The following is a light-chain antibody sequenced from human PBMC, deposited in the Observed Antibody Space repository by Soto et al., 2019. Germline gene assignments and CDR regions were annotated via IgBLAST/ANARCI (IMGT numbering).Light chain of an antibody. J-gene: IGLJ2*01. CDR1: SSDVGSYNL. Sequence: QSVLTQPASVSGSPGQSITISCTGTSSDVGSYNLVSWYQQHPGKAPKLMIYEVSKRPSVVSNRFSGSKSGNTASLTISGLQAEDEADYYCCSYAGSSTPYVVFGGGTKLTVL. V-gene: IGLV2-23*02. CDR2: EVS. CDR3: CSYAGSSTPYVV.